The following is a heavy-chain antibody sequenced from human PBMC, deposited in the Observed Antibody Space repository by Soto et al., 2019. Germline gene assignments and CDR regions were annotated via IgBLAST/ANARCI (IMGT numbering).Heavy chain of an antibody. D-gene: IGHD3-22*01. CDR2: ISSSSSYI. V-gene: IGHV3-21*01. CDR3: ARDPVTNYYDSSGYYSWFDP. Sequence: EVQLVESGGGLVKPGGSLRLSCAASGFTFSSYSMNWVRQAPGKGLEWVSSISSSSSYIYYADSVKGRFTISRDNAKYSLYLQMNSLRAEDTAVYYCARDPVTNYYDSSGYYSWFDPWGQGTLVTVSS. J-gene: IGHJ5*02. CDR1: GFTFSSYS.